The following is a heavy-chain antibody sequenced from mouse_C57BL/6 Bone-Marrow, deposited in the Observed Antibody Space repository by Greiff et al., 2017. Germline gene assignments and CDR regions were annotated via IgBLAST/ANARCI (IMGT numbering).Heavy chain of an antibody. J-gene: IGHJ3*01. Sequence: VQLQQSGAELVRPGASVKLSCTASGYTFTDYYINWVKQRPGQGLQWIARIYPGSGNTYYNEKFKGQATLTAEKSSSTAYMPLSSLTSEDSAFYFCATCYINYVGFAYWGQGTLVTVSA. D-gene: IGHD2-5*01. V-gene: IGHV1-76*01. CDR1: GYTFTDYY. CDR3: ATCYINYVGFAY. CDR2: IYPGSGNT.